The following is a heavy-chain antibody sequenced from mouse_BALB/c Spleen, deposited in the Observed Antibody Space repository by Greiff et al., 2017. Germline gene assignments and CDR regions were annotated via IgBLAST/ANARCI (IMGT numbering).Heavy chain of an antibody. D-gene: IGHD1-1*01. CDR1: GFTFSSYA. CDR2: ISSGGST. CDR3: ARRGSPGY. J-gene: IGHJ2*01. V-gene: IGHV5-6-5*01. Sequence: EVKLVESGGGLVKPGGSLKLSCAASGFTFSSYAMSWVRQTPEKRLEWVASISSGGSTYYPDSVKGRFTISRDNARNILYLQMSSLRSEDTAMYYCARRGSPGYWGQGTTLTVSS.